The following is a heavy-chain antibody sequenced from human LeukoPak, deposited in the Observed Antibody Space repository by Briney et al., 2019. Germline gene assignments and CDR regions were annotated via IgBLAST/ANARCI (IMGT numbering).Heavy chain of an antibody. CDR1: GFTFTTFSTHS. Sequence: GGSLRLSCAASGFTFTTFSTHSMNWVRQAPGKGLEWVSAISGSGGSTYYADSVKGRFTISRDNSKNTLYLQMNSLRAEDTAVYYCAKGLHTLEWLPNNWFDPWGQGTLVTVSS. CDR2: ISGSGGST. V-gene: IGHV3-23*01. D-gene: IGHD3-3*01. CDR3: AKGLHTLEWLPNNWFDP. J-gene: IGHJ5*02.